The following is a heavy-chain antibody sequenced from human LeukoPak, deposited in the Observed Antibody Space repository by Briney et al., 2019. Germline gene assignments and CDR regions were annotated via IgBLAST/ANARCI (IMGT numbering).Heavy chain of an antibody. Sequence: PSETLSLTCAVYGGSFSGYYWSWIRQPPGKGLEWIGEINHSGSTNYNPSLESRVTISVDTSKNQFSLKLSSVTAADTAVYYCARLSSGWPYYFDYWGQGTLVTVSS. CDR2: INHSGST. V-gene: IGHV4-34*01. D-gene: IGHD6-19*01. CDR3: ARLSSGWPYYFDY. J-gene: IGHJ4*02. CDR1: GGSFSGYY.